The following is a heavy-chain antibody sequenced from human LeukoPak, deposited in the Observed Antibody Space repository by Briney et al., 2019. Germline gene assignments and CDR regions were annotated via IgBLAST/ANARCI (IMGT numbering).Heavy chain of an antibody. CDR2: MYYSGST. CDR3: ARGDLRYFDY. J-gene: IGHJ4*02. Sequence: SSHTLSLIYTLYGGSISSGGYYCSWIRQHPGKGLQWIGYMYYSGSTYYNPSLKSRVTISVDTSKNQFSLKLSSVTAADTAVYYCARGDLRYFDYWGQGTLVTVSS. V-gene: IGHV4-31*03. CDR1: GGSISSGGYY.